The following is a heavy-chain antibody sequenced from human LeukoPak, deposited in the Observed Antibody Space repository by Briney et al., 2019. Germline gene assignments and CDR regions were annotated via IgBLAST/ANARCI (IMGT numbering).Heavy chain of an antibody. V-gene: IGHV4-34*01. D-gene: IGHD6-19*01. CDR2: INHSGST. CDR3: ARLLAVAGTLDY. Sequence: SETLSLTCAVYGGSFSGYYWSRIRQPPGKELEWIGEINHSGSTNYNPSLKSRVTISVDTSKNQFSLKLSSVTAADTAVYYCARLLAVAGTLDYWGQGTLVTVSS. CDR1: GGSFSGYY. J-gene: IGHJ4*02.